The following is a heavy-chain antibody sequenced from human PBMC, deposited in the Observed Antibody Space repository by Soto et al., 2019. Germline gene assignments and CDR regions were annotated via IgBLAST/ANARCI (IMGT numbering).Heavy chain of an antibody. J-gene: IGHJ4*01. V-gene: IGHV4-38-2*02. D-gene: IGHD6-19*01. CDR3: ARVHVMVVAGSTFDY. CDR1: GYSVSSGSD. Sequence: PSERLSLTCTVSGYSVSSGSDGACSRQPPGKGPEGIASIYHGGTTFYNPSLKSRITISVDTSNNQFSLKLTSVTAADTAVYSCARVHVMVVAGSTFDYWGHGTMVTVSS. CDR2: IYHGGTT.